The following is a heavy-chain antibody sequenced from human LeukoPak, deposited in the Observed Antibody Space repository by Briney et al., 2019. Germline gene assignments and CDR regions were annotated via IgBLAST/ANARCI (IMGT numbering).Heavy chain of an antibody. J-gene: IGHJ4*02. V-gene: IGHV3-43D*04. Sequence: GGSLRLSCAASGFTFDDFGMHWVRQAPGKALEWVALISRDGGGTYYADSVKGRFTISRDNSKNTLYLQMNSLRAEDTAVYYCAKDLYPPSGWYVDYWGQGALVTVSS. D-gene: IGHD6-19*01. CDR2: ISRDGGGT. CDR3: AKDLYPPSGWYVDY. CDR1: GFTFDDFG.